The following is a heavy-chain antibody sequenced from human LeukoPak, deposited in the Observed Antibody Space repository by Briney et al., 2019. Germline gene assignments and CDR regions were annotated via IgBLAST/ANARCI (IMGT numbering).Heavy chain of an antibody. J-gene: IGHJ4*02. CDR3: AKDSWVTLTFFDY. V-gene: IGHV3-23*01. D-gene: IGHD2-21*02. CDR1: GFTFGSYG. Sequence: GGSLRLSCAASGFTFGSYGMSWVRQAPGKGLEWVSAISGSGGSTYYADSVKGRFTISGDNSKNTLYLQMNSLRAEDTAVYYCAKDSWVTLTFFDYWGQGTLVTVSS. CDR2: ISGSGGST.